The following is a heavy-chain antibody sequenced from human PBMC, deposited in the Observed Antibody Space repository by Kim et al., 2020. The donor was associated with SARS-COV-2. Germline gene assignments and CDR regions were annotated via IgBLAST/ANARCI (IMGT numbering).Heavy chain of an antibody. CDR3: AKLGHSSGYYLDY. CDR2: ISYDGSNK. J-gene: IGHJ4*02. Sequence: GGSLRLSCAASGFTFSSYGMHWVRQAPGKGLEWVAVISYDGSNKYYADSVKGRFTISRDNSKNTLYLQMNSLRAEDTAVYYCAKLGHSSGYYLDYWGQGTLVTVSS. CDR1: GFTFSSYG. D-gene: IGHD3-22*01. V-gene: IGHV3-30*18.